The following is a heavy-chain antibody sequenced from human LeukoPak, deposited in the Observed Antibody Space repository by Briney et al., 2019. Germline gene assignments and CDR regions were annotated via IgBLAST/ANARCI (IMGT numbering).Heavy chain of an antibody. CDR1: GFTFSSYS. D-gene: IGHD6-13*01. CDR2: ISSSSSYI. V-gene: IGHV3-21*01. J-gene: IGHJ4*02. CDR3: ARDSGYSSSWMGYFDY. Sequence: GGSLRLSCAASGFTFSSYSMNWVRQAPGKGLEWVSSISSSSSYIYYADSVKGRFTISRDNAKNSLYLQMNSLRAEDTAVYYCARDSGYSSSWMGYFDYWGQGTLVTVSS.